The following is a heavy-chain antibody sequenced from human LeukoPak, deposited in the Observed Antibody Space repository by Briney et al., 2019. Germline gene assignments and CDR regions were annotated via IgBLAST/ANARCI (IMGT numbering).Heavy chain of an antibody. J-gene: IGHJ2*01. D-gene: IGHD6-19*01. Sequence: ASVKVSCKASGYTFTGYYMHWVRQAPGQGLEWMGRINPNSGGTNYAEKVQGRVTITRDTSISTAYMELSRLRSDDTAVYYCARDSGDAVAVNWYFDLWGRGTLVTVSS. CDR1: GYTFTGYY. CDR2: INPNSGGT. V-gene: IGHV1-2*06. CDR3: ARDSGDAVAVNWYFDL.